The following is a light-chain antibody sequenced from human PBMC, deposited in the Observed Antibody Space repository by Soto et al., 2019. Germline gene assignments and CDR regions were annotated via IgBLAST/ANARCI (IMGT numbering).Light chain of an antibody. Sequence: QSALTQPASVSGSPGQSITISFTGTSSDVGSYNLVSWYQQHTGKAPKLMIYEGSKRPSGVSNRFSGSKSGNTASLTISGLQAEDEADYYCCSYAGSSTSVVFGGGTQLTVL. CDR3: CSYAGSSTSVV. CDR1: SSDVGSYNL. CDR2: EGS. J-gene: IGLJ2*01. V-gene: IGLV2-23*01.